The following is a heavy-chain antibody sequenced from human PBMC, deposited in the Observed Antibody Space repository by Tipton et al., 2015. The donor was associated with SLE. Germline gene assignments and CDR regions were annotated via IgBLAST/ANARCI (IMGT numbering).Heavy chain of an antibody. CDR3: ARYVGFYWYFDL. Sequence: TLSLTCTVSGGSISSGDYYWSWIRQPPGKGLEWIGYIYYSGSTYYNPSLKSRVTISVDTSKNQLSLKLSSVTAADTAVNYCARYVGFYWYFDLWGRGTLVTVSS. CDR2: IYYSGST. J-gene: IGHJ2*01. V-gene: IGHV4-30-4*01. CDR1: GGSISSGDYY. D-gene: IGHD2-15*01.